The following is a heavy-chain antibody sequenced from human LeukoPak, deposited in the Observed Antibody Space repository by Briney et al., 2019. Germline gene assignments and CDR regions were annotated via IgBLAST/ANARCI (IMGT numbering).Heavy chain of an antibody. J-gene: IGHJ3*02. Sequence: KASDTLSLTCTVSGGSISSYYWSWIRQPPLKGLEWIGYIYYSGSTNYNPSLKSRVTISVDTSKNQFSLKLSSVTAADTAVYYCASRSLVFPMDAFDIWGQGTMVTVSS. CDR3: ASRSLVFPMDAFDI. CDR2: IYYSGST. D-gene: IGHD3-10*01. CDR1: GGSISSYY. V-gene: IGHV4-59*07.